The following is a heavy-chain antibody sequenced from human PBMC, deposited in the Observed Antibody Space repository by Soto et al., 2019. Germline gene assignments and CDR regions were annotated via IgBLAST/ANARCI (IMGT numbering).Heavy chain of an antibody. CDR2: ISGSGGST. Sequence: PGGSLRLSCAASGFTFSSYAMSWVRQAPGKGLEWVSAISGSGGSTYYADSVKGRFTISRDNSKNTLYLQMNSLRAEDTAVYYCAKDTYYYDSSGYYNNWFDPWGQGTLVTVSS. D-gene: IGHD3-22*01. J-gene: IGHJ5*02. V-gene: IGHV3-23*01. CDR1: GFTFSSYA. CDR3: AKDTYYYDSSGYYNNWFDP.